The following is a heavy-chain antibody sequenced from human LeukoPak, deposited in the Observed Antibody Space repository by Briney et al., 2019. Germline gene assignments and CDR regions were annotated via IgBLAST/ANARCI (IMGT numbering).Heavy chain of an antibody. Sequence: MASETLSLTCTVSGASVSSGTYFWSWIRQPPGKGLEWVGYISNSGSTHYNPSLKSRVTISVDTSKNQFSLNLSSVTAADTAVYYCARDDRRSGSPFLDYWGQGTLVTVSS. J-gene: IGHJ4*02. CDR2: ISNSGST. CDR1: GASVSSGTYF. CDR3: ARDDRRSGSPFLDY. V-gene: IGHV4-61*01. D-gene: IGHD3-10*01.